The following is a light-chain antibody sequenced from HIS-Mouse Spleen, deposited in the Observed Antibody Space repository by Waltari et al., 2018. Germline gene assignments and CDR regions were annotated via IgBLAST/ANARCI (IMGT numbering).Light chain of an antibody. CDR3: CSYAGSSPYVV. CDR1: SSELGSYNL. Sequence: QSALTQPASVSGPPGQSIPIYCTGTSSELGSYNLVSWYQQPPGKAPKLMIYEGSKRPSGVSNRFSGSKSGNTASLTISGLQAEDEADYYCCSYAGSSPYVVFGGGTKLTVL. CDR2: EGS. J-gene: IGLJ2*01. V-gene: IGLV2-23*01.